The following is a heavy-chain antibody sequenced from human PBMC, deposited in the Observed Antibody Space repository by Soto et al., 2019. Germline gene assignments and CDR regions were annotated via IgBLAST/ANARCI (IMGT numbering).Heavy chain of an antibody. J-gene: IGHJ5*02. CDR1: GFSLSTRGVG. CDR2: IYWDDDK. V-gene: IGHV2-5*02. D-gene: IGHD1-26*01. CDR3: AQGYAGSYYGA. Sequence: SGPTLVNPTQTLTLTCTFSGFSLSTRGVGVGWIRQPPGKALEWLALIYWDDDKRYSPSLKSRLTITKDTSKTQVVLTMTNMDPVDTGTYYCAQGYAGSYYGAWGQGTLVTVSS.